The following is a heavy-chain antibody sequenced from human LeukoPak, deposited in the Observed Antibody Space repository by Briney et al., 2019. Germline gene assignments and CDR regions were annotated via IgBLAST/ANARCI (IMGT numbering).Heavy chain of an antibody. CDR3: APGDYDSSGYYPFDY. D-gene: IGHD3-22*01. V-gene: IGHV1-2*02. CDR2: INPNSGGT. CDR1: GYTFTGYY. J-gene: IGHJ4*02. Sequence: GASVKVSCKASGYTFTGYYMHWVRQAPGQGLEWMGWINPNSGGTNYAQKFRGRVTMTRDTSISTAYMELSRLRSDDTAVYYCAPGDYDSSGYYPFDYWGQGTLVTVSS.